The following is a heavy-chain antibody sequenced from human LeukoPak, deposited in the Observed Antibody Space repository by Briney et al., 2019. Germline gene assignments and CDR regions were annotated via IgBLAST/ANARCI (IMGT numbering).Heavy chain of an antibody. Sequence: SETLSLTCAVYGGSFSGYYWSWIRQPPGKGLEWVWGISHSGSTNYNPSLKRRVTISVDTSKNQFSLKLSSVTAADTAVYYCAREVGGDGSGSLWGPGTLVTVSS. D-gene: IGHD3-10*01. V-gene: IGHV4-34*01. J-gene: IGHJ4*02. CDR1: GGSFSGYY. CDR2: ISHSGST. CDR3: AREVGGDGSGSL.